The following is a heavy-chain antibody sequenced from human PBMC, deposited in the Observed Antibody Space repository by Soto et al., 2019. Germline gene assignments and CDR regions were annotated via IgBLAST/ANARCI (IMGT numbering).Heavy chain of an antibody. J-gene: IGHJ6*02. D-gene: IGHD6-6*01. CDR3: ARDLGSSGYYGMDV. CDR1: GYTFTGDY. CDR2: INPNSGGK. V-gene: IGHV1-2*04. Sequence: QVQLVQSGAEVKKPGASVKVSCTASGYTFTGDYMHWVRQAPGQGFEWMGWINPNSGGKNYAQKFQGWVTMTRDTSISTAYMELSRLRSDDTAVYYCARDLGSSGYYGMDVWGQGTTVTVSS.